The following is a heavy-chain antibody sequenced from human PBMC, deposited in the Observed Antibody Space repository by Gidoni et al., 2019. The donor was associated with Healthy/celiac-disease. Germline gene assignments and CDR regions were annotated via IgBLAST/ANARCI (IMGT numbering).Heavy chain of an antibody. J-gene: IGHJ4*02. CDR3: AISSGYYAPYFDY. CDR2: INPNSGGT. V-gene: IGHV1-2*04. Sequence: QVQLVQSGAEVKNPGASVKVSCKSSGYTFTGYYIPWVRQAPGQGLEWMGWINPNSGGTNYAQKFQGWVTMTRDTSISTAYMELSRLRSDDTAVYYCAISSGYYAPYFDYWGQGTLVTVSS. CDR1: GYTFTGYY. D-gene: IGHD3-22*01.